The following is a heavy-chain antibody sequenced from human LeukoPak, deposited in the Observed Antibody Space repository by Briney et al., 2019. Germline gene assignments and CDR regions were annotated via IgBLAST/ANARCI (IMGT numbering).Heavy chain of an antibody. V-gene: IGHV4-59*02. J-gene: IGHJ2*01. CDR2: IYYSGST. Sequence: SETLSLTCTVSGGSVSSYYWSWIRQPPGKGLEWIGYIYYSGSTNYNPSLKSRVTISVDTSKNQFSLKLSSVTAADTAVYYCAGVQHYYDSSGYDYWYFDLWGRGTLVTVSS. D-gene: IGHD3-22*01. CDR3: AGVQHYYDSSGYDYWYFDL. CDR1: GGSVSSYY.